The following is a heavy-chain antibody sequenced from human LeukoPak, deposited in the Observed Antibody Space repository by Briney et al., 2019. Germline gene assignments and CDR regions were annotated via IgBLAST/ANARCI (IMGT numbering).Heavy chain of an antibody. D-gene: IGHD2-21*02. Sequence: QPGRSLRLSCAASGFTFSSHGMHWVRQAPGKGLEWVAVISYDGSNKYYADSVKGRFTISRDNSKNTLYLQMNSLRAEDTAVYYCAKEDLAYCGGDCYPTLDYWGQGTLVTVSS. CDR3: AKEDLAYCGGDCYPTLDY. CDR1: GFTFSSHG. V-gene: IGHV3-30*18. CDR2: ISYDGSNK. J-gene: IGHJ4*02.